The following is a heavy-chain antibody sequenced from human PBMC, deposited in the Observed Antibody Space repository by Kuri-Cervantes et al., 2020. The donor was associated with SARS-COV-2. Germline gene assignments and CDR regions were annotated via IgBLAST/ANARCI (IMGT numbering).Heavy chain of an antibody. V-gene: IGHV3-23*01. CDR1: GFTFSSYA. CDR2: ISGSGGST. Sequence: GESLKISCAASGFTFSSYAMSWVRQAPGKGLEWVSAISGSGGSTYYADSVKGRFTISRDNSKNTLYLQMNSLRAEDTAVYYCAKSEGTPGLKYWGQGTLVTVSS. J-gene: IGHJ4*02. CDR3: AKSEGTPGLKY. D-gene: IGHD1-1*01.